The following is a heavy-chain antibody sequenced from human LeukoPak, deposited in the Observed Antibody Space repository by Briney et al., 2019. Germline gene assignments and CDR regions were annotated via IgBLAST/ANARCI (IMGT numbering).Heavy chain of an antibody. D-gene: IGHD3-22*01. CDR1: GFTFSSYW. CDR2: IKQDGSEK. V-gene: IGHV3-7*01. Sequence: GGSLRLSCAASGFTFSSYWMSWVRQAPGKGLEWVANIKQDGSEKYYVDSVKGRFTISRDNAKNSLYLQMNSLRAEDTAVYYCARDKEYYYDSSGYYFDYWGQGTLVTVSS. CDR3: ARDKEYYYDSSGYYFDY. J-gene: IGHJ4*02.